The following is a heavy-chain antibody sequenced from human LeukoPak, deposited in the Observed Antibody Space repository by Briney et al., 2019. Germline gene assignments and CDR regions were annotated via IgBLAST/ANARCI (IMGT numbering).Heavy chain of an antibody. CDR1: GFTFSSYG. CDR2: ISYDGSNK. D-gene: IGHD5-18*01. V-gene: IGHV3-30*03. J-gene: IGHJ4*02. Sequence: GGSLRLSCAASGFTFSSYGMHWVRQAPGKGLEWVAVISYDGSNKYYADSVKGRFTISRDNSKNTLYLQMNSLRAEDTAVYYCARDRGYRYGPDYWGQGTLVTVSS. CDR3: ARDRGYRYGPDY.